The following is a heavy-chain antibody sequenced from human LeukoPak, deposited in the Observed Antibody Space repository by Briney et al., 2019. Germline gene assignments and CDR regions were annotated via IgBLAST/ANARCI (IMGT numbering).Heavy chain of an antibody. J-gene: IGHJ3*02. CDR1: GGSISSGDYY. D-gene: IGHD3-22*01. V-gene: IGHV4-30-4*01. Sequence: SETLSLTCTVSGGSISSGDYYWSWIRQPPGKGLEWIGYIYYSGSTYYNPSLKSRVTISVDTSKNQFSLKLSSVTAADTAVYYCARDRTYYYDSSGPHDAFDIWGQGTMVTVSS. CDR2: IYYSGST. CDR3: ARDRTYYYDSSGPHDAFDI.